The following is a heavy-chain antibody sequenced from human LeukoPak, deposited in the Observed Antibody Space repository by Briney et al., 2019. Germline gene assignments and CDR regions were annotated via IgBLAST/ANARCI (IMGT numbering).Heavy chain of an antibody. Sequence: GGSLRLSCAASGFTFSNYSMNWVRQAPGKGLEWVSYISSSSSTIYYADSVKGRFTISRDNAKNSLYLQMNSQRAEDTAVYYCATAWDSFDIWGQGTMVTVSS. CDR2: ISSSSSTI. CDR3: ATAWDSFDI. V-gene: IGHV3-48*01. J-gene: IGHJ3*02. CDR1: GFTFSNYS. D-gene: IGHD1-26*01.